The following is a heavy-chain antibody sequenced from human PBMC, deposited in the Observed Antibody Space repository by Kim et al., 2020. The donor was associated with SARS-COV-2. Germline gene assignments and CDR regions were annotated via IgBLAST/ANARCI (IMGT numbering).Heavy chain of an antibody. V-gene: IGHV3-23*01. CDR2: IDGSDGTT. CDR1: GFTFFGHA. J-gene: IGHJ4*02. Sequence: GGSLRLSCTTSGFTFFGHAMSWVRQAPGKGLEWVSSIDGSDGTTYYVDSVKGRFSISRDDSRNTLYLQMSAMRADDTATYYWIKGGGGWIWDYWGEGTL. CDR3: IKGGGGWIWDY. D-gene: IGHD3-16*01.